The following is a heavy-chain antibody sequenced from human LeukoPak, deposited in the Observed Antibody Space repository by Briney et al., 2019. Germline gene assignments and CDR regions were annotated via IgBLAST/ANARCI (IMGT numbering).Heavy chain of an antibody. CDR2: IYYSGST. CDR3: ARDTTITMVRGVIPSRGLNAFDI. Sequence: SETLSLTCTVSGGSISSYYWSWIRQPPGKELEWIGYIYYSGSTNYNPSLKSRVTISVDTSKNQFSLKLSSVTAADTAVYYCARDTTITMVRGVIPSRGLNAFDIWGQGTMVTVSS. V-gene: IGHV4-59*01. CDR1: GGSISSYY. J-gene: IGHJ3*02. D-gene: IGHD3-10*01.